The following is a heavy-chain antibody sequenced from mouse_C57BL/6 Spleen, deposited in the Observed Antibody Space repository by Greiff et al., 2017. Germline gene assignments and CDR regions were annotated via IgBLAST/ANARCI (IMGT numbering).Heavy chain of an antibody. Sequence: VKLQESGPELVKPGASVKISCKASGYAFSSSWMNWVKQRPGKGLEWIGRIYPGDGDTNYNGKFKGKATLTADKSSSTAYMQLSSLTSEDSAVYFCAPYYYGSSNAMDYWGQGTSVTVSS. J-gene: IGHJ4*01. CDR1: GYAFSSSW. V-gene: IGHV1-82*01. CDR3: APYYYGSSNAMDY. D-gene: IGHD1-1*01. CDR2: IYPGDGDT.